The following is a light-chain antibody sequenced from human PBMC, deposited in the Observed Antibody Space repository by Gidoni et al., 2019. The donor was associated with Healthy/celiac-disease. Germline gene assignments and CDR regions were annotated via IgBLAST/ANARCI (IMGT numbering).Light chain of an antibody. CDR2: GAS. CDR3: QQYGSSPT. V-gene: IGKV3-20*01. J-gene: IGKJ2*01. Sequence: EIVLTQSPGTLSLSPGERATLSCRASQSVSSSYLAWYQQKPGQAPRLLIYGASSRATGIPDRVSGSGSGTDFTLTISRLEPEDFAVYYCQQYGSSPTFXQXTKLEIK. CDR1: QSVSSSY.